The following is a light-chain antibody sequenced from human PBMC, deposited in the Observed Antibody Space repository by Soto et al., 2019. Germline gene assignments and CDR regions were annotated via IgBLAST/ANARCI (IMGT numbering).Light chain of an antibody. J-gene: IGKJ2*01. CDR2: WAS. CDR3: QQYYSTPPYT. CDR1: QSVLYSSNNKNY. Sequence: DIVMTQSPDSLAVSLGERATINCKSSQSVLYSSNNKNYLAWYQQKPGQPPKLLIYWASTRESGVPDRFSGSVSGKDFTLTISSLQAEDVAVYYCQQYYSTPPYTFGQGTKLEIK. V-gene: IGKV4-1*01.